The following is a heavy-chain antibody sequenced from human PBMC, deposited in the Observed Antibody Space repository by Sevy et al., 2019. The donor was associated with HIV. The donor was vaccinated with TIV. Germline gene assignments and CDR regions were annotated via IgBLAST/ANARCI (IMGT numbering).Heavy chain of an antibody. Sequence: ASVKVSCKASGYTFTGYYMHWVRQAPGQGLEWMGRINPNSGGTNYAQKFQGRVTMTRDTSISTAYMELSRLRSDDTAVYYCARGNSDYYYGMDVWGQGTTVTVPS. D-gene: IGHD1-1*01. CDR3: ARGNSDYYYGMDV. J-gene: IGHJ6*02. V-gene: IGHV1-2*06. CDR1: GYTFTGYY. CDR2: INPNSGGT.